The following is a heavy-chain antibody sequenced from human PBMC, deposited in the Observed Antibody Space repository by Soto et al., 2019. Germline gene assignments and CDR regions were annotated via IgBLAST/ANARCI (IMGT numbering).Heavy chain of an antibody. CDR3: ARRTDGIMGGVSSWGPYYMDG. CDR1: GGSISSSSYY. CDR2: IYYSGST. Sequence: SETLSLTCTVSGGSISSSSYYWGWIRQPPGKGLEWIGSIYYSGSTYYNPSLKSRVTISVDTSKNQFSLKLSSVTAADTAVYYCARRTDGIMGGVSSWGPYYMDGWGKGTTVTVSS. V-gene: IGHV4-39*01. D-gene: IGHD6-13*01. J-gene: IGHJ6*03.